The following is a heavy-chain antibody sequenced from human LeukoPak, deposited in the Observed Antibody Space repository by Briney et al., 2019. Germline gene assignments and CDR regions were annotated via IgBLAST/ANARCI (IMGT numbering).Heavy chain of an antibody. CDR2: ISSSGANT. CDR3: ARRTSGAKDV. CDR1: GLFFSDSV. J-gene: IGHJ6*01. Sequence: PGGSLRLSCTASGLFFSDSVMSWVRQAPGKGLQWVSAISSSGANTDTADSLQGRFVISRDNSKDTVYLQMNSLRVEDTGIYYCARRTSGAKDVWGKGPRSPSPQ. D-gene: IGHD3-16*01. V-gene: IGHV3-23*01.